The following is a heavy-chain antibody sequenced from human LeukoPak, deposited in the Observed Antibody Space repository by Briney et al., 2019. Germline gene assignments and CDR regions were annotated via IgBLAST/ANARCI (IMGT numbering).Heavy chain of an antibody. CDR3: VRALAAGSY. V-gene: IGHV3-7*01. Sequence: GGSLRLSCAASGFTFSSYWMNWVRQSPGKGLEWVVNIKQDGSEKYYVDSVKGRFTISRDNAKNSLYLQMNSLRAEDTAVYYCVRALAAGSYWGRGALVTVSS. D-gene: IGHD6-13*01. CDR2: IKQDGSEK. J-gene: IGHJ4*02. CDR1: GFTFSSYW.